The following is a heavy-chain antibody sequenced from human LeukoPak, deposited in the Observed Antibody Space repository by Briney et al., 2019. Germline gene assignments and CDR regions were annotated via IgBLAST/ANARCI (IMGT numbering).Heavy chain of an antibody. V-gene: IGHV4-59*08. Sequence: SETLSLTCTVSGGSISSYYWSWIRQPPGKGLEWIGYISYSGTTNYNPSLKSGVTISVDTSKKQFSLKLSSVTAADTAVYYCARIPVRGAYYFDYWGQGTLVTVSS. CDR1: GGSISSYY. J-gene: IGHJ4*02. D-gene: IGHD3-10*01. CDR2: ISYSGTT. CDR3: ARIPVRGAYYFDY.